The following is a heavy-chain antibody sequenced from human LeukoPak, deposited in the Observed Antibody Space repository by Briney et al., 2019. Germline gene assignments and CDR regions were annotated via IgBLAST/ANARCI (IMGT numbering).Heavy chain of an antibody. V-gene: IGHV3-23*01. Sequence: GGSLRLSCATSGFTFSSYAMRWLRQGPGKGLEWVSSLSGSDRTTYYADSVKGRFTISRDNSKNTLYLQMSSLRGEDTAVYYCAKVSCGWSLDYWGQGTLVTVSS. J-gene: IGHJ4*02. CDR2: LSGSDRTT. CDR1: GFTFSSYA. D-gene: IGHD6-19*01. CDR3: AKVSCGWSLDY.